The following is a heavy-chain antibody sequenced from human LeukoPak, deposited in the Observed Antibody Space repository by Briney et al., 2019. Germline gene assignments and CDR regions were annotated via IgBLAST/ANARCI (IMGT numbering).Heavy chain of an antibody. J-gene: IGHJ4*02. Sequence: SETLSLTCTVSGGSMSSYYWGWIRQPPGQGLQWIGYLYRSGGTNYNPSLKSRVTISVDASKNQFSLKLSSVTAADTAVYYCARGGYDSSGYYYAPIDYWGQGTLVTVSS. CDR3: ARGGYDSSGYYYAPIDY. D-gene: IGHD3-22*01. V-gene: IGHV4-59*12. CDR2: LYRSGGT. CDR1: GGSMSSYY.